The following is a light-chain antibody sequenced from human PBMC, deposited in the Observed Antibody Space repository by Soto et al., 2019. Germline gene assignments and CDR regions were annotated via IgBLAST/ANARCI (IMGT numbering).Light chain of an antibody. J-gene: IGLJ3*02. CDR3: CSYAGSSTLGV. CDR2: EGS. CDR1: SSDVGSYNL. Sequence: QSALTQPASVSGSPGQSITISCTGTSSDVGSYNLVSWYQQHPGKAPKLMIYEGSKRPSGVSNRFSGSKSGNTASLTSSGLQAEDEADDYCCSYAGSSTLGVFGGGTKLTV. V-gene: IGLV2-23*01.